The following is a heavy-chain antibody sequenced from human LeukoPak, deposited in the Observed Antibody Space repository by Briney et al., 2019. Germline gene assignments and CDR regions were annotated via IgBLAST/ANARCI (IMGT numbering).Heavy chain of an antibody. CDR1: GFTFSSYA. Sequence: GGSLRLSCAASGFTFSSYAMSWVRQAPGKGLEWVSAISGSGGSTYYANSVKGRFTISRDNSKNTLHLQMNSLRAEDAAVYYCAKDHGYFDYWGQGTLVTVSS. CDR2: ISGSGGST. CDR3: AKDHGYFDY. J-gene: IGHJ4*02. V-gene: IGHV3-23*01.